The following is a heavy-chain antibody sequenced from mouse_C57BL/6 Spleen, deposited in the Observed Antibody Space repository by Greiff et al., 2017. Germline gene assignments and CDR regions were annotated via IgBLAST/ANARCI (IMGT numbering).Heavy chain of an antibody. CDR3: TGRPFDY. J-gene: IGHJ2*01. CDR2: IRSKSDNYAT. CDR1: GYTFSNYW. Sequence: VQLKESGGGLVQPGGSMKLSCVASGYTFSNYWMNWVRQSPEKGLEWVAHIRSKSDNYATHYAESVNGRFTISRDSSKSCVYLHMHNLRAEDSGIYYCTGRPFDYWGQGTTLTVSS. V-gene: IGHV6-3*01.